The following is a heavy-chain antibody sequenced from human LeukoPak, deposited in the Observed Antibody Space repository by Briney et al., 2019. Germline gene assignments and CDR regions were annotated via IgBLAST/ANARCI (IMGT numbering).Heavy chain of an antibody. CDR1: GGSHY. D-gene: IGHD1-20*01. V-gene: IGHV4-59*08. CDR2: IHYSGSP. Sequence: PSETLSLTCTVSGGSHYWSWIRQPPGKGLEWIGYIHYSGSPNYNPSLKSRLTISIDTSKNQFSLKLNSVTAADTAVYYCARHSNWNGGVDWFDPWGQGTQVTVSS. CDR3: ARHSNWNGGVDWFDP. J-gene: IGHJ5*02.